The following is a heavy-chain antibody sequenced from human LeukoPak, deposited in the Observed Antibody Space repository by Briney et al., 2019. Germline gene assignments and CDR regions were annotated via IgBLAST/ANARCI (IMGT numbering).Heavy chain of an antibody. V-gene: IGHV4-39*01. D-gene: IGHD4-23*01. J-gene: IGHJ4*02. CDR3: ARRTTVVTGHFDY. Sequence: PSETLSLTCTVSGGSISSSSYYWGWIRQPPGKGLEWIGSIYYSGSTYYNPSLKSRVTISVDTSKNQFSLKLSSVTAADTAVYYCARRTTVVTGHFDYWGQGTLVTVSS. CDR2: IYYSGST. CDR1: GGSISSSSYY.